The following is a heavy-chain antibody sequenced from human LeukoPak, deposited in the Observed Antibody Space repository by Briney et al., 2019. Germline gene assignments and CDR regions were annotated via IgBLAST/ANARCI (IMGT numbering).Heavy chain of an antibody. D-gene: IGHD4-23*01. J-gene: IGHJ5*02. CDR1: GGSFSGYY. Sequence: SETLSLTCAVYGGSFSGYYWSWIRQPPGKGLEWIGEINHSGSTNYNPSLKSRVTISVDTSSNKFSLRLTSVTAADTAVYYCARPGGGNYPWGQGTLVTVSS. V-gene: IGHV4-34*01. CDR2: INHSGST. CDR3: ARPGGGNYP.